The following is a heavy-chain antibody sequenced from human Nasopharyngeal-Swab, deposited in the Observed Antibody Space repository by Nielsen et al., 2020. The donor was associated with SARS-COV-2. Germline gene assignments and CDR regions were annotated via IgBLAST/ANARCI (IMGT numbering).Heavy chain of an antibody. CDR3: ARGRRMRYCSGGSCYDGWFDP. D-gene: IGHD2-15*01. V-gene: IGHV4-34*01. CDR2: INHSGST. J-gene: IGHJ5*02. Sequence: WIRQPPGKGLEWIGEINHSGSTNYNPSLKSRVTISVDTSKNQFSLKLSSVTAADTAVYYCARGRRMRYCSGGSCYDGWFDPWGQGTLVTVSS.